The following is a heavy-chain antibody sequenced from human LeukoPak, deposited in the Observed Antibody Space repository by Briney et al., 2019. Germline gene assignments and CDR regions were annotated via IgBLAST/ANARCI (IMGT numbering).Heavy chain of an antibody. D-gene: IGHD1-26*01. CDR2: VWYDGSNI. J-gene: IGHJ4*02. V-gene: IGHV3-33*01. CDR1: GFTFSTYG. CDR3: ARGGYSGTYYFDY. Sequence: SGGSLRLSCAASGFTFSTYGMHWVRQAPGKGLEWVAVVWYDGSNIQYVDSVKGRFTISRDNSKSTLNLQMNSLTAEDTAVYYCARGGYSGTYYFDYWGQGTLVTVSS.